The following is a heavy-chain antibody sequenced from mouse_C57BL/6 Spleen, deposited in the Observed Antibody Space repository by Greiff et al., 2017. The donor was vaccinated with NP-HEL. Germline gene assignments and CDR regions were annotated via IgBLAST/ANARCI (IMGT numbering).Heavy chain of an antibody. CDR2: IDPSDSYT. Sequence: QVQLQQPAAELVKPGASVKLSCKASGYTFTSYWMQWVKQRPGQGLEWIGEIDPSDSYTNYNQKFKGKATLTVDTSSSTAYMQLSSLTSEDSAVYYCARRIYYGNPWFAYWGQGTLVTVSA. CDR1: GYTFTSYW. J-gene: IGHJ3*01. V-gene: IGHV1-50*01. D-gene: IGHD2-1*01. CDR3: ARRIYYGNPWFAY.